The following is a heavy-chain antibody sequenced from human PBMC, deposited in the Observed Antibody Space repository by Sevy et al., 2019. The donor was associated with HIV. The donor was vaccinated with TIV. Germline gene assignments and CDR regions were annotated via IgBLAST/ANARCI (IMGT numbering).Heavy chain of an antibody. CDR3: ARDLPPSATTVAHFDY. Sequence: GGSLRLSCAASGFIFKSYEMNWVRQAPGKGLEWVSYISNSSSTIFFSDSVKGRFTISRDNTKNSVYLQMNSLRAEDTAVYYCARDLPPSATTVAHFDYWGRGTLVTVSS. V-gene: IGHV3-48*03. J-gene: IGHJ4*02. CDR1: GFIFKSYE. D-gene: IGHD4-17*01. CDR2: ISNSSSTI.